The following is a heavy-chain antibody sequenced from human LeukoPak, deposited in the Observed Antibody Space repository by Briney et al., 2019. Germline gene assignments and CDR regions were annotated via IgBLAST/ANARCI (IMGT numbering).Heavy chain of an antibody. CDR1: GGSFSGYY. V-gene: IGHV4-34*01. J-gene: IGHJ4*02. D-gene: IGHD5-18*01. CDR3: ARLRGYSYGYHNY. Sequence: SETLSLTCAVYGGSFSGYYWSWIRQPPGKGLEWIGEINHSGSTNYKPSLKSRVTISVDTSKNQFSLKLSSVTAADTAVYYCARLRGYSYGYHNYWGQGTLVTVSS. CDR2: INHSGST.